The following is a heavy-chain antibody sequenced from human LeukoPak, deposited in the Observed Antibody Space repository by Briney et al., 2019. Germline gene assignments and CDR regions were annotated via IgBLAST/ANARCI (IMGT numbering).Heavy chain of an antibody. J-gene: IGHJ5*02. Sequence: IPSETLSLTCTVSGGSISSYYWSWIRQPPGKGLEWIGYIYYSGSTNYNPSLKSRVTISVDTSKNQFSLKLSSVTAADTAVYYCARVDIAVAGNWFDPWGQGTLVTVPS. D-gene: IGHD6-19*01. CDR3: ARVDIAVAGNWFDP. CDR2: IYYSGST. V-gene: IGHV4-59*01. CDR1: GGSISSYY.